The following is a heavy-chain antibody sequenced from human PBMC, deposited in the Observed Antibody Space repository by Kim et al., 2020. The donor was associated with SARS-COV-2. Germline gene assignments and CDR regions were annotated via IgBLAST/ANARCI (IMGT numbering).Heavy chain of an antibody. D-gene: IGHD3-22*01. CDR3: ARGLKHSAYLDDGLEI. V-gene: IGHV4-4*07. Sequence: SETLSLTYTVSGGSISSYYWTWIRQPAGKGLEWVGRMHTSGTTNYNPSLKSRLIMSVDTSKNQFYLKLTSVTAADTAMYYCARGLKHSAYLDDGLEIWGQGTMVTVSS. J-gene: IGHJ3*02. CDR1: GGSISSYY. CDR2: MHTSGTT.